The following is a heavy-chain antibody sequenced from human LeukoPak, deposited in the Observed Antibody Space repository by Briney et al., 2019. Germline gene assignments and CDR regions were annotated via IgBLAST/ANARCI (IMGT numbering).Heavy chain of an antibody. CDR3: ATVQFLEWLPD. Sequence: PGGSLRLSCAASGFTFSDYYMSWIRQAPGKGLEWISYISTRGDTIYYADSVKGRFTISRDNANNSLFLQMNSLRAEDTAFYYCATVQFLEWLPDWGQGTLVTVSS. V-gene: IGHV3-11*04. CDR2: ISTRGDTI. J-gene: IGHJ4*02. D-gene: IGHD3-3*01. CDR1: GFTFSDYY.